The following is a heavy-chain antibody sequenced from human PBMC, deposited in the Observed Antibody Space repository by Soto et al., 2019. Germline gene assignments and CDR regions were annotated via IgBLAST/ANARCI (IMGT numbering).Heavy chain of an antibody. J-gene: IGHJ4*02. V-gene: IGHV3-21*01. CDR1: GFTFSRYS. Sequence: EVQLVESGGGLVRPGGSLRLSCAASGFTFSRYSMNWVRQAPGKGLEWVSSISSTTNYIYYADSMKGRFTVSRDNAKNSVYLDMNSLSAEDTAVYYCARESEDLTSNFDCWGQGTLVTVSS. CDR3: ARESEDLTSNFDC. CDR2: ISSTTNYI.